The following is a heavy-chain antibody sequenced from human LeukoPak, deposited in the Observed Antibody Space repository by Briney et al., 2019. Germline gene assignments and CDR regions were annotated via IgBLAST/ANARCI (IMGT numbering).Heavy chain of an antibody. Sequence: GGSLRLSCAASGFTFSSYGMHWVRQAPGKGLEWVAVISYDGSNKYYAGSVKGRFTISRDNSKNTLYLQMNSLRAEDTAVYYCAKSPPGNYYGSGSYYNEGIDYWGQGTLVTVSS. J-gene: IGHJ4*02. V-gene: IGHV3-30*18. CDR1: GFTFSSYG. CDR2: ISYDGSNK. CDR3: AKSPPGNYYGSGSYYNEGIDY. D-gene: IGHD3-10*01.